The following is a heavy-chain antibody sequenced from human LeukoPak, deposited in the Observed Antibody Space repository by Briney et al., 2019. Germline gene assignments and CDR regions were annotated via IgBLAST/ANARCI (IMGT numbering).Heavy chain of an antibody. Sequence: GGSLRLSCAASGFTFSNYWMHWVRQVPGKGRVWVSRFISDGSNINYADSVKGRFTISRDNAKNTLYLQMNNLRAEETAVYYCASGPRFDYFDFWSGYLDYWGQGTLVTVYS. CDR1: GFTFSNYW. J-gene: IGHJ4*02. CDR3: ASGPRFDYFDFWSGYLDY. CDR2: FISDGSNI. V-gene: IGHV3-74*01. D-gene: IGHD3-3*01.